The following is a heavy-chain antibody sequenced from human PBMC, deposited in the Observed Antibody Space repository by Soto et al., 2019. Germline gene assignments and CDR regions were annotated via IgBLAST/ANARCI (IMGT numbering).Heavy chain of an antibody. Sequence: SETLSLTWAVSGGSISSGGYSWSWMRQPPGKGLEWIGYIYHSGSTYYNPSLKSRVTISVDRSKNQFSLKLSSVTAADTAVYYCARVPDVWGQGTTVT. CDR1: GGSISSGGYS. CDR2: IYHSGST. V-gene: IGHV4-30-2*01. J-gene: IGHJ6*02. CDR3: ARVPDV.